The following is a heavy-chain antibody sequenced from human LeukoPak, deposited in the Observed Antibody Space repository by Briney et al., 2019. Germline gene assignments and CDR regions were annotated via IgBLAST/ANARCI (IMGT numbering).Heavy chain of an antibody. D-gene: IGHD3-10*02. CDR1: GLSCSGFY. J-gene: IGHJ6*03. CDR2: INHGGST. CDR3: ARGCQVFVSRCYYYYYLD. V-gene: IGHV4-34*04. Sequence: SETLSRTCAVYGLSCSGFYWSWIGQPPGKGLEGRREINHGGSTNDHPSLKSRATISVDTSKHQYSLKLSSVTAAGTAVYYCARGCQVFVSRCYYYYYLD.